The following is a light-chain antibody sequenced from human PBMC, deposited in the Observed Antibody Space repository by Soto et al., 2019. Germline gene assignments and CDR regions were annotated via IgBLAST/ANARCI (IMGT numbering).Light chain of an antibody. Sequence: DIQMTQSPSSLSASVGDRVTITCQASQDMNNYLNWYQQKPGKAPKLLISDASHLERGVPSRFSGSRSGTDFTFTISSLQPEDIATYYCQQYDNLPPFTFGGGTKVEIK. J-gene: IGKJ4*01. CDR3: QQYDNLPPFT. V-gene: IGKV1-33*01. CDR2: DAS. CDR1: QDMNNY.